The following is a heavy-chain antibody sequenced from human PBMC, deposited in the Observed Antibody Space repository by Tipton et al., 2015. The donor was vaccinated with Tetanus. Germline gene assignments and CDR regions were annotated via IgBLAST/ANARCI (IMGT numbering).Heavy chain of an antibody. J-gene: IGHJ3*01. Sequence: TLSLTCTVSYGSVSSGSYYWSWIRQPPGKGLEWIGYIHYSGNTNYNPSLKSRVTISVDTSKNQFSLKLSSLTAADTAVYYCARGDDCDSSGDVWGRGIMVTVSS. CDR1: YGSVSSGSYY. V-gene: IGHV4-61*01. CDR3: ARGDDCDSSGDV. D-gene: IGHD3-22*01. CDR2: IHYSGNT.